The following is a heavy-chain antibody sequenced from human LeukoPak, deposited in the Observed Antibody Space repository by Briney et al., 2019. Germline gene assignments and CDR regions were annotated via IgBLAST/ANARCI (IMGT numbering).Heavy chain of an antibody. CDR1: GFTFSSYS. D-gene: IGHD3-9*01. CDR3: ARVEDYDILTGFDY. J-gene: IGHJ4*02. Sequence: GGSLRLSCAASGFTFSSYSMNWVRQAPGKGLEWISYISRTTTTIYYADSVKGRFTISRDNAKNSLYLQMNSLRAEDTAVYYCARVEDYDILTGFDYWGQGTLVTVSS. CDR2: ISRTTTTI. V-gene: IGHV3-48*04.